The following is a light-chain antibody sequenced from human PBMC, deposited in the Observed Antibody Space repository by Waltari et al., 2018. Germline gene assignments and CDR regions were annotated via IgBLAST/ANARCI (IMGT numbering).Light chain of an antibody. CDR3: QQANSPFT. V-gene: IGKV1-12*01. J-gene: IGKJ3*01. Sequence: IQMTQSPSSVSASVGDTVTMTCRASQGLGPWLAWYQQTPGKAPKLLIYAASTLQPGVPSRFSGSVSGTDFTLTISGLQPEDSGTYYCQQANSPFTFGPGTKVGLK. CDR2: AAS. CDR1: QGLGPW.